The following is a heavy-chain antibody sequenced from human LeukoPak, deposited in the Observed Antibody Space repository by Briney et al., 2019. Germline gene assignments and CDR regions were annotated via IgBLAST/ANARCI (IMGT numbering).Heavy chain of an antibody. J-gene: IGHJ4*02. CDR3: VRDVWGDRDSYFDY. V-gene: IGHV3-48*03. CDR1: GFTFSSYE. D-gene: IGHD3-16*01. CDR2: ISSSGGTA. Sequence: PGGSLRLSCAASGFTFSSYEMNWVRRAPGKGLEFVSYISSSGGTAHYADSVKGRFIFSRDNPKNTLYLQMNSLRAEDTAVYYCVRDVWGDRDSYFDYWGQGTLVTVSS.